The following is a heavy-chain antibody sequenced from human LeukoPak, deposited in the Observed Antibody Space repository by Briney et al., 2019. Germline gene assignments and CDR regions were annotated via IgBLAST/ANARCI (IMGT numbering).Heavy chain of an antibody. CDR2: IYPGDSDT. D-gene: IGHD6-13*01. V-gene: IGHV5-51*01. Sequence: GESLKISCKGSGYYFTSYWIGWVRQMPGKGLEWMGIIYPGDSDTRYSPSFQGQVTISADKSISTAYLQWSSLKASDTAMYFCARQKDSSTRYEIFDYWGQGTLVTVSS. J-gene: IGHJ4*02. CDR1: GYYFTSYW. CDR3: ARQKDSSTRYEIFDY.